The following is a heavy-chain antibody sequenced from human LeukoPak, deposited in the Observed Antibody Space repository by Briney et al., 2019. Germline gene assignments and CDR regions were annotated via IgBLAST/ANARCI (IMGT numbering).Heavy chain of an antibody. CDR3: ARGGSRTQYYYDYGMDV. CDR1: GGSFSGYY. D-gene: IGHD3-10*01. V-gene: IGHV4-34*01. J-gene: IGHJ6*02. CDR2: INHSGST. Sequence: KSSETLSLTCAVYGGSFSGYYWSWIRQPPGKGLEWIGEINHSGSTNYNPSLKSRVTISVDTSKNQFSLKLSSVTAADTAVYYCARGGSRTQYYYDYGMDVWGQGTTVTVSS.